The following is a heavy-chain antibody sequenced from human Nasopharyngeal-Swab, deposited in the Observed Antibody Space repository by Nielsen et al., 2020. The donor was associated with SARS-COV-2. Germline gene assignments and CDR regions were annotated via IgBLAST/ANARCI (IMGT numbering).Heavy chain of an antibody. CDR2: IKQDGSEK. D-gene: IGHD1-26*01. CDR3: ARDQGGGELLDY. J-gene: IGHJ4*02. Sequence: GESLKISCAASGFTFSSNWMSWVRQAPGKGLEWVANIKQDGSEKYYVDSVKGRFTISRDNAKNSLYLQMNSLRAEDTAVYYCARDQGGGELLDYWGQGTLVTVSS. V-gene: IGHV3-7*01. CDR1: GFTFSSNW.